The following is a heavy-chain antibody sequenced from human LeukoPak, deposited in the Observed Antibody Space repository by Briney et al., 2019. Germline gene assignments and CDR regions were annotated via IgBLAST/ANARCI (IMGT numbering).Heavy chain of an antibody. V-gene: IGHV3-11*06. J-gene: IGHJ4*02. Sequence: GGSLRLSCAASGFTFSDYYMSWIRQAPGKGLEWVSYISSSSSYTNYADSVKGRFTISRDNARNSLYLQMNSLRAEDTAVYYCARFGLRYFDWLPFDYWGQGTLVTVSS. CDR3: ARFGLRYFDWLPFDY. CDR2: ISSSSSYT. D-gene: IGHD3-9*01. CDR1: GFTFSDYY.